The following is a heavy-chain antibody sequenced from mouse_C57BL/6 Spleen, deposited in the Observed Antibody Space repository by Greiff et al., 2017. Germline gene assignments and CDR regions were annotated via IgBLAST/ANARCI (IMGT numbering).Heavy chain of an antibody. CDR1: GYTFTSYG. J-gene: IGHJ2*01. CDR3: ARYGYNGRSPYYFDY. D-gene: IGHD2-2*01. V-gene: IGHV1-58*01. Sequence: VQLKQSGAELVRPGSSVKMSCKTSGYTFTSYGINWVKQRPGQGLEWIGYIYIGNGYTEYNDKFKGKATLTSDTSSSTAYMQLNSLTSEDSAIYFCARYGYNGRSPYYFDYWGQGTTLTVSS. CDR2: IYIGNGYT.